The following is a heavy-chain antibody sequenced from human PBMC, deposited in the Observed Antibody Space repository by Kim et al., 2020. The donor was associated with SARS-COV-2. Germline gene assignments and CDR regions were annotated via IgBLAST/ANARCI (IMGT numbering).Heavy chain of an antibody. CDR3: EVRATGGFAR. CDR1: GFPFSSYR. J-gene: IGHJ4*02. CDR2: FNSDGTTT. V-gene: IGHV3-74*01. D-gene: IGHD2-15*01. Sequence: GGSLRLSCAVSGFPFSSYRIYWVRQAPGKGLVWVSRFNSDGTTTTYADSVKGRFTISRDNAKNTVYLQMNSLRAEDTAVYYCEVRATGGFARWGKGTLVT.